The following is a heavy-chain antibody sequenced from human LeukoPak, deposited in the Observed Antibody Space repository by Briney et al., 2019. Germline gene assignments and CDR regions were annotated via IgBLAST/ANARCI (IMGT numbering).Heavy chain of an antibody. V-gene: IGHV3-11*04. Sequence: GGSLSLSCAASGFTFSDYYMTWPRRARGEGLEWVSYFSSSGRTIYDADSVKGRFTISRDNTKNSLHLQMNSLRAEDTAVYFCARSRFIVVVPAAIPDFFDPWGQGTLVTVSS. CDR1: GFTFSDYY. J-gene: IGHJ5*02. CDR3: ARSRFIVVVPAAIPDFFDP. CDR2: FSSSGRTI. D-gene: IGHD2-2*02.